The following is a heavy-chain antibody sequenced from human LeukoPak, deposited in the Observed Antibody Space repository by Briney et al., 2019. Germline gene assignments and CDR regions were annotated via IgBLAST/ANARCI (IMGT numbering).Heavy chain of an antibody. V-gene: IGHV4-34*01. CDR1: GVSFTSYY. Sequence: KTAETLSLTCAVYGVSFTSYYRGWIRQPPGKGLEWVGEINTSGSTNYYPSLNSRVTISLDTYKNQFTLKLTSVTAADTAVYYCALSVNPPIVDTTMVSYAFDIWGQGTMVTVSS. J-gene: IGHJ3*02. CDR2: INTSGST. CDR3: ALSVNPPIVDTTMVSYAFDI. D-gene: IGHD5-18*01.